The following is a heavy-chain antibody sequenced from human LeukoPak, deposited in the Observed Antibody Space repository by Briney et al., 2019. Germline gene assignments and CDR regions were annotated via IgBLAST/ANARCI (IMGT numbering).Heavy chain of an antibody. CDR2: IYTSGST. Sequence: SETLCLTCTVAGGSISSEYRSWIRQPAGKGLEWIGRIYTSGSTNYNPSLKSRVTMSVDTSKNQFSLKLSSVTAADTAVYYCASNSGWYGNDAFDIWGQGTMVTVSS. J-gene: IGHJ3*02. CDR1: GGSISSEY. CDR3: ASNSGWYGNDAFDI. V-gene: IGHV4-4*07. D-gene: IGHD6-19*01.